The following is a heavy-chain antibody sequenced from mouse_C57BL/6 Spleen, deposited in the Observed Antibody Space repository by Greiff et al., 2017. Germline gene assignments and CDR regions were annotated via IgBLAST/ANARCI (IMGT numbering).Heavy chain of an antibody. CDR3: AGRGTSITTALDY. V-gene: IGHV1-66*01. J-gene: IGHJ2*01. CDR2: IYPGSGNT. D-gene: IGHD1-2*01. Sequence: QVQLQQSGPELVKPGASVKISCKASGYSFTSYYIHWVKQRPGQGLEWIGWIYPGSGNTKYNEKFKGKATLTADTSSSTAYMQLSSLTSEDSAVYYCAGRGTSITTALDYWGQGTTLTVSS. CDR1: GYSFTSYY.